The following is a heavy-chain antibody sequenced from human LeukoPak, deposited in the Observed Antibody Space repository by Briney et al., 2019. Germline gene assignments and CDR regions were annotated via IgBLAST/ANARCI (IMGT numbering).Heavy chain of an antibody. CDR1: GYSISSGYY. V-gene: IGHV4-38-2*02. CDR2: IYHSGST. D-gene: IGHD3-22*01. CDR3: ARVYIRDSSGYYGHCYYMDV. J-gene: IGHJ6*03. Sequence: SETLSLTCTVSGYSISSGYYWGWIRQPPGKGLEWIGSIYHSGSTYYNPSLKSRVTISVDTSKNQFSLKLSSVTAADTAVYYCARVYIRDSSGYYGHCYYMDVWGKGTTVTVSS.